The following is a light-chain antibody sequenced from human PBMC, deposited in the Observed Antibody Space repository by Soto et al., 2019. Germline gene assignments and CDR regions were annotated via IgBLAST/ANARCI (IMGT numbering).Light chain of an antibody. V-gene: IGLV2-14*01. J-gene: IGLJ3*02. CDR2: AAS. CDR3: CSYAGSSSV. Sequence: QSALTQPASVSGSPGQSITISCTGTSSDIGDYNYVSWYQHHPGNAPKLIIYAASNRPPGVSNRFSGSKSGNTASLTISGLQAEDEADYYCCSYAGSSSVFDGGTKVTVL. CDR1: SSDIGDYNY.